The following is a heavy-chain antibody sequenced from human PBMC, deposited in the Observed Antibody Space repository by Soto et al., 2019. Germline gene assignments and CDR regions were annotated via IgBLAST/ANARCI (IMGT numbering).Heavy chain of an antibody. J-gene: IGHJ4*02. Sequence: PSETLSLTCTVSGGSISSSSYYWGWIRQPPGKGLEWIGYIYYSGSTNYNPSLKSRVTISVDTSKNQVSLSLSSVTAADTAVYYCTSRAHDFWGLGTLVTVSS. V-gene: IGHV4-39*07. D-gene: IGHD3-3*01. CDR2: IYYSGST. CDR1: GGSISSSSYY. CDR3: TSRAHDF.